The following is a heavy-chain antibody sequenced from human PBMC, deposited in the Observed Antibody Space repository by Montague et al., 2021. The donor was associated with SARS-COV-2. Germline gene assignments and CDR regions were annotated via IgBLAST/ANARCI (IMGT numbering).Heavy chain of an antibody. V-gene: IGHV4-4*02. Sequence: SETLSLTCVVSGDSLSTDNWWTCVRLPPGKLLEWIWEISHSGGTNYNPFLKSRVTISIDTSKNQFSLKLSSVTAADAAVYYCARFAYRLPFTASYYGLDVWGQGTPVTVSS. CDR3: ARFAYRLPFTASYYGLDV. CDR2: ISHSGGT. D-gene: IGHD2-2*01. CDR1: GDSLSTDNW. J-gene: IGHJ6*02.